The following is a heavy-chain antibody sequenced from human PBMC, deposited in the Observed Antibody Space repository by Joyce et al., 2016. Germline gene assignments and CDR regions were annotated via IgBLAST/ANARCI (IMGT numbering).Heavy chain of an antibody. J-gene: IGHJ4*02. D-gene: IGHD3-22*01. Sequence: EVQLLESGGGLVQSGGSLRVSCAASGLTFSNNTMGWVRQAPGKGLEWISSVSSIGGTTHFADSVKGRFTISGDNSKNTLYLQMNSLRAEDTALYYCVSYDSSGFYFAHWGQGTLVTVSS. V-gene: IGHV3-23*01. CDR3: VSYDSSGFYFAH. CDR2: VSSIGGTT. CDR1: GLTFSNNT.